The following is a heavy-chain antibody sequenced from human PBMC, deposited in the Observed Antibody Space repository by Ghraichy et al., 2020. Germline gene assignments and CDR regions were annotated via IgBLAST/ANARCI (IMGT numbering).Heavy chain of an antibody. J-gene: IGHJ4*02. CDR1: GFTVSWNY. CDR2: IYSDGRT. D-gene: IGHD6-13*01. Sequence: GGSLRLSCVVSGFTVSWNYMSWVRQAPGKGLEWVSIIYSDGRTYYANSVKGRFTIYRDNSKNTLYLQMNSLRAEDTAVYYCARILFIATAGSDYWGQGTLVTVSS. CDR3: ARILFIATAGSDY. V-gene: IGHV3-53*01.